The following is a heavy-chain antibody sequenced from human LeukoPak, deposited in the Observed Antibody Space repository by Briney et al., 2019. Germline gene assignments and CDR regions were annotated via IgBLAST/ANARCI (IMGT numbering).Heavy chain of an antibody. V-gene: IGHV4-59*01. J-gene: IGHJ2*01. CDR1: GGSISSYY. D-gene: IGHD6-6*01. CDR3: ARVTREAARYWYFDL. Sequence: SETLSLTCTVSGGSISSYYWSWIRQPPGKGLEWIGYIYYSGSTNYNPSLKSRVTISVDTSKNQFSLKLSTVTAADTAVYFCARVTREAARYWYFDLWGRGTLVTVSS. CDR2: IYYSGST.